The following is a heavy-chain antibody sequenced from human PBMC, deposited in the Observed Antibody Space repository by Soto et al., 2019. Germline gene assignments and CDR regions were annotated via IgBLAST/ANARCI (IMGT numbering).Heavy chain of an antibody. CDR2: IYYSGST. D-gene: IGHD1-1*01. CDR3: ASVKNWNDFDY. CDR1: GGSFTSYY. V-gene: IGHV4-59*01. Sequence: QVQLQESGPGLVKPSETLSLTCTVSGGSFTSYYWSWIRQPPGKGLEWIGYIYYSGSTKYNPSLESRGTISLDTSENQFSLKLSSVTAADTAVYYCASVKNWNDFDYWGQGTLVTVSS. J-gene: IGHJ4*02.